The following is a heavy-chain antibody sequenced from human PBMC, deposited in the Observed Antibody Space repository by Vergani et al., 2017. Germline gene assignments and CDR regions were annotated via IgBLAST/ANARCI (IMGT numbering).Heavy chain of an antibody. D-gene: IGHD6-13*01. V-gene: IGHV3-11*01. CDR1: GFSFSDHY. CDR2: ISSSGSTK. CDR3: ARGYRSSWPYYYYMDV. Sequence: QVQLVESGGGLVKPGGSLRLSCAASGFSFSDHYMTWIRQAPGKGLEWVSYISSSGSTKYYADPVKGRFTMARDNTKKSLYLHMNSLRAEDTAVYYCARGYRSSWPYYYYMDVWDKGTTVTVSS. J-gene: IGHJ6*03.